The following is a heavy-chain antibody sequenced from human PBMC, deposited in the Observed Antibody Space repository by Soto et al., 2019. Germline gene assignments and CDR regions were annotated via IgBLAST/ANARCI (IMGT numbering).Heavy chain of an antibody. Sequence: QVHLVQSGAEMKKPGASVKVSCKASGYIFSTYYMHWVRQAPGQGLEWMGIINPSGGVPSYAEKFQGRVTLTSDTSTTTFYMELNSLESDDTAVYFCARATTSPDYWGQGTLVTVSS. V-gene: IGHV1-46*01. J-gene: IGHJ4*02. D-gene: IGHD4-17*01. CDR1: GYIFSTYY. CDR2: INPSGGVP. CDR3: ARATTSPDY.